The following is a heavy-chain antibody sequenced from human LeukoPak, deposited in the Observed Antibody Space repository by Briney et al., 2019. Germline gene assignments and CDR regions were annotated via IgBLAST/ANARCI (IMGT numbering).Heavy chain of an antibody. Sequence: ASVKVSCKASEYTFTSYDINWVRQATGQGLGWMGWMNPNSGNTVHAQKFQGRVTMTRDTSISTAYMELSSLRSEDTAMYYCARKNYCSGGSCYSRGWFDPWGQGTLVTVSS. CDR1: EYTFTSYD. CDR2: MNPNSGNT. J-gene: IGHJ5*02. V-gene: IGHV1-8*01. CDR3: ARKNYCSGGSCYSRGWFDP. D-gene: IGHD2-15*01.